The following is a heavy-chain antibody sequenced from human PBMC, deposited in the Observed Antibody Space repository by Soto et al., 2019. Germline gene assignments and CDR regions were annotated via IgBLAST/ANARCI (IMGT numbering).Heavy chain of an antibody. J-gene: IGHJ6*02. CDR1: GYTFTSYG. V-gene: IGHV1-18*01. D-gene: IGHD3-10*01. CDR3: ARPPREGDEGYYYGMDV. Sequence: ASVKVSCKASGYTFTSYGISWVRQAPGQGLEWMGWISAYNGNTNYAQKLQGRVTMTTDTSTSTAYMELRSLRSDDTAVYYCARPPREGDEGYYYGMDVWGQGTTVTVSS. CDR2: ISAYNGNT.